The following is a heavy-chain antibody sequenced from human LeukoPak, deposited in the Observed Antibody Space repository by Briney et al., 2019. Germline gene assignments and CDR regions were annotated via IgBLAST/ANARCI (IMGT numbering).Heavy chain of an antibody. Sequence: GGSRRLSCAASGFLFSSYEMNWVRQAPGKGLEWVSYISTSGGTIYYADSVKGRFTISRDNAKNSLYLQMNSLRAEDTAVYYCARDSYYGGTQDYWGQGTLVTVSS. J-gene: IGHJ4*02. CDR2: ISTSGGTI. V-gene: IGHV3-48*03. D-gene: IGHD4-23*01. CDR3: ARDSYYGGTQDY. CDR1: GFLFSSYE.